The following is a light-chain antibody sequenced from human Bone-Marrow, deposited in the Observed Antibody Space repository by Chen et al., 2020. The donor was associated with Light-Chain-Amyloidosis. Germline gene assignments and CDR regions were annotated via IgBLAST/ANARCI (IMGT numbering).Light chain of an antibody. V-gene: IGKV3-15*01. J-gene: IGKJ2*01. CDR3: QQYNNWPPEYT. CDR2: AAS. CDR1: QSVGRN. Sequence: EIVMTQSPAPLSMSPGERASLSCRASQSVGRNIAWYQQKPGQAPRLLIYAASTRATGITARFSGSGSGTEFTLTISSLQSEDFAVYYCQQYNNWPPEYTFGQGTKLEIK.